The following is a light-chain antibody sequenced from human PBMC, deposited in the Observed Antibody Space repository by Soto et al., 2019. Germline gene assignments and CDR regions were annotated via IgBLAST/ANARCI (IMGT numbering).Light chain of an antibody. CDR2: DAS. J-gene: IGKJ1*01. CDR1: QSISSW. Sequence: DIQMTQSPSTLSASVGDRVTITCRASQSISSWLAWYQQKPGKAPNLLIYDASSLESGVPSRFSGSGSGTEFTLTISSLQPDDFATYLCQQYNGFSRTFGQGTKLDSK. CDR3: QQYNGFSRT. V-gene: IGKV1-5*01.